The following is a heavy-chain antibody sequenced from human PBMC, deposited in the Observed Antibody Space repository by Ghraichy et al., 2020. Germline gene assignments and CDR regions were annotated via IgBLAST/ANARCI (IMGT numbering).Heavy chain of an antibody. CDR1: GFTFSSAW. J-gene: IGHJ4*02. CDR3: VADSPVPLAQMDY. V-gene: IGHV3-15*01. D-gene: IGHD2-2*01. CDR2: FRAKTDGGTT. Sequence: GGSLRLSCAASGFTFSSAWMSWVRQAPGKGLEWVGRFRAKTDGGTTEYAAPVKGRFTISRDDSKNTLYLQMHNLKTEDTSVYYCVADSPVPLAQMDYWGQGTLVTVSS.